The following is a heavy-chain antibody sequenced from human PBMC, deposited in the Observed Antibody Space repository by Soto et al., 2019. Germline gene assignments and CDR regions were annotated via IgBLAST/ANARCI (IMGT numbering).Heavy chain of an antibody. CDR3: ARSLKIFVDYYDSSGYRPRAFDI. V-gene: IGHV4-39*07. CDR2: IYYSGST. Sequence: SETLSLTCTVSGGSISSGSYYWGLIRQPPGKGLEWIGSIYYSGSTYYNPSLKSRVTISVDTSKNQFSLKLSSVTAADTAVYYCARSLKIFVDYYDSSGYRPRAFDIWGQGTMVTVSS. J-gene: IGHJ3*02. D-gene: IGHD3-22*01. CDR1: GGSISSGSYY.